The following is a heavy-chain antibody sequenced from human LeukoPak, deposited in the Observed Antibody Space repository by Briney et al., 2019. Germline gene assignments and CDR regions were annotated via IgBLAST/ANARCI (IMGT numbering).Heavy chain of an antibody. Sequence: SETLSLTCAVYGGSFSGYYWSWIRQPPGKGLEWIGEINHSGSTNYNPSLKSRVTISVDTSKNQFSLKLSSVTAADTAVYYCARGVYGSGSPTSHFDYWGQGTLVTVSS. CDR1: GGSFSGYY. CDR3: ARGVYGSGSPTSHFDY. CDR2: INHSGST. V-gene: IGHV4-34*01. D-gene: IGHD3-10*01. J-gene: IGHJ4*02.